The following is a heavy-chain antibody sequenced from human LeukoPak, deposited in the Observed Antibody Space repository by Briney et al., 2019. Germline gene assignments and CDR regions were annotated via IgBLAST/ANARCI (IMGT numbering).Heavy chain of an antibody. CDR1: GFIFSNYA. V-gene: IGHV3-23*01. J-gene: IGHJ4*02. CDR3: AKAHHGDYFFYFDY. CDR2: ISGSGGST. Sequence: GGSLRLSCAASGFIFSNYAMSWVRQAPGKGLEWVSAISGSGGSTYYADSVKGRFTISRDNPKNTLYLQMNSLRAEDTAVYYCAKAHHGDYFFYFDYWGQGTLVTVSS. D-gene: IGHD4-17*01.